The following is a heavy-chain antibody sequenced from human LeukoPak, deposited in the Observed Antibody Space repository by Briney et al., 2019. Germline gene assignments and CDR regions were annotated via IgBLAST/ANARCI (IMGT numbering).Heavy chain of an antibody. CDR2: IIPIFGTA. Sequence: SVKVSCKASGYTFTGCYMHWVRQAPGQGLEWMGRIIPIFGTANYAQKFQGRVTITTDESTSTAYMELSSLRSEDTAVYYCARGGYSYGYVDYWGQGTLVTVSS. V-gene: IGHV1-69*05. CDR3: ARGGYSYGYVDY. CDR1: GYTFTGCY. D-gene: IGHD5-18*01. J-gene: IGHJ4*02.